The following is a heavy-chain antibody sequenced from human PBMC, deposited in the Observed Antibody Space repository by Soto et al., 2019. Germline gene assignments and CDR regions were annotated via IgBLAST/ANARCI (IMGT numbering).Heavy chain of an antibody. CDR2: IYHSGST. Sequence: QVQLQESGPGLVKPSGTLSLTCAVSGGSISSSNWWSWVRQPPGKGLEWIGEIYHSGSTNYNPSLQSRATISVDKSKSAFSLQLSSVTAAATAVYYCARAGTGGYSGYGVARTDWFAPWGQGTLVTVSS. D-gene: IGHD5-12*01. CDR3: ARAGTGGYSGYGVARTDWFAP. CDR1: GGSISSSNW. V-gene: IGHV4-4*02. J-gene: IGHJ5*02.